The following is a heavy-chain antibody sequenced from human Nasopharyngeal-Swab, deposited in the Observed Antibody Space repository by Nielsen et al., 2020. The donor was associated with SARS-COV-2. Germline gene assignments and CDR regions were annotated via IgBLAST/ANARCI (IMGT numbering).Heavy chain of an antibody. J-gene: IGHJ4*02. Sequence: SETLSLTCTVSGGSISSSSYYWGWIRQPPGKGLEWIGSIYYSGSTYYNPSLKSRVTISVDTSKNQFSLKLSSVTAADTAVYYCAKQYYYDSSGYDPRSYYFAYWGQGTLVTVSS. D-gene: IGHD3-22*01. CDR3: AKQYYYDSSGYDPRSYYFAY. CDR1: GGSISSSSYY. CDR2: IYYSGST. V-gene: IGHV4-39*01.